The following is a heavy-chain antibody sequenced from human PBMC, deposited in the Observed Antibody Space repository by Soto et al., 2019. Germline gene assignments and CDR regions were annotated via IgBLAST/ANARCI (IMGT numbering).Heavy chain of an antibody. CDR2: ISACNGNT. Sequence: ASVKVSCKASGYTFISYGISWVRQAPGQGPEWMGWISACNGNTNYSQKLQGRVTITRDTSASTAYMELSSLRSEDTAVYYCAREVIVVVPAAISAFFDIWGQGTMVT. J-gene: IGHJ3*02. CDR1: GYTFISYG. V-gene: IGHV1-18*01. CDR3: AREVIVVVPAAISAFFDI. D-gene: IGHD2-2*02.